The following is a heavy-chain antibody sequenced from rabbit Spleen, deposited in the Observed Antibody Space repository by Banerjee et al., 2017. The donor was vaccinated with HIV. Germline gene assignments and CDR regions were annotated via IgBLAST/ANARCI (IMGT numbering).Heavy chain of an antibody. CDR1: GFDLTNNQV. CDR2: IYSSNDIT. Sequence: QEHLEESGGDLVKPEGSLTLTCTTSGFDLTNNQVMRWVRQAPGKGLEWIGCIYSSNDITWYASWAKGRFTISKTSSTTVTLQMTSLTDADTATYFCARGGYGGHIYAMGLWGQGTLVTVS. D-gene: IGHD4-2*01. CDR3: ARGGYGGHIYAMGL. V-gene: IGHV1S45*01. J-gene: IGHJ4*01.